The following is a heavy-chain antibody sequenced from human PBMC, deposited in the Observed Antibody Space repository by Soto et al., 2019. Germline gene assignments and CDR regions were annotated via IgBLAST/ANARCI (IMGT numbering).Heavy chain of an antibody. CDR1: GGSISSGGYS. Sequence: PSETLSLTCAVSGGSISSGGYSWGWTRQPPGKGLEWIGFISYSGSAYYNPSLKSRVTISVDTSKNQFSLNLSFVTAADTAVYYCATMGTPATGLYYFDYWGQGTLVTVSS. CDR3: ATMGTPATGLYYFDY. V-gene: IGHV4-30-2*05. J-gene: IGHJ4*02. D-gene: IGHD2-15*01. CDR2: ISYSGSA.